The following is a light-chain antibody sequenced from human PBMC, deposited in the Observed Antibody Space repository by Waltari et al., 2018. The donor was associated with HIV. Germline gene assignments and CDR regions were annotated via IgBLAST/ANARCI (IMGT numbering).Light chain of an antibody. V-gene: IGLV2-11*01. CDR3: CSSAGKYTFV. Sequence: QSALTQSRSVSGSPGQSITISCTGTTNDVGAYNYVSWYQQHPGRAPKLLIFDLITRPSGDPDRFSGSKSGNTASLTISGLQAEDEADYYCCSSAGKYTFVFGTGTKVTVL. CDR1: TNDVGAYNY. CDR2: DLI. J-gene: IGLJ1*01.